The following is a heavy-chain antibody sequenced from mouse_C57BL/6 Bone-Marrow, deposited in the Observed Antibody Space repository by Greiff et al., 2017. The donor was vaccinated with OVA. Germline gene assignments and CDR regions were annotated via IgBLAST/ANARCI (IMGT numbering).Heavy chain of an antibody. Sequence: EVKLQQSGAELVRPGASVKLSCTASGFNIKDDYMHWVKQRPEQGLEWIGWIDPENGDTEYASKFQGKATITADTSSNTAYLQLSSLTSEDTAVYYCTTNSNYEDYAMDYWGQGTSVTVSS. CDR2: IDPENGDT. D-gene: IGHD2-5*01. J-gene: IGHJ4*01. CDR3: TTNSNYEDYAMDY. CDR1: GFNIKDDY. V-gene: IGHV14-4*01.